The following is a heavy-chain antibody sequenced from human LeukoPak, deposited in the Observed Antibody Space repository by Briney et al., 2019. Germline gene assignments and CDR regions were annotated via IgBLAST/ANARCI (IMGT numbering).Heavy chain of an antibody. J-gene: IGHJ6*02. V-gene: IGHV3-15*01. Sequence: GGSLRLSCAASGFTFSNAWMSWVRQAPGKGLEWVGRIKSKTDGGTTDYAAPVKGRFTISRDDSKNTLYLQMNSLKTEDTAVYYCTTDSGYGDSYYYGMDVWGQGTTVTVSS. CDR1: GFTFSNAW. CDR2: IKSKTDGGTT. CDR3: TTDSGYGDSYYYGMDV. D-gene: IGHD4-17*01.